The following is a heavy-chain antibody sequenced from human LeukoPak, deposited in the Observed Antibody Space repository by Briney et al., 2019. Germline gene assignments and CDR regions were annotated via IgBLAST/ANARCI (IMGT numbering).Heavy chain of an antibody. Sequence: PGGSLRLSCAASGFTFSSFWMHWVRQAPGKGLVWVSRIQTDGSTTVYADSVKGRFTISRDNARNTLYLQMNRLRAEDTAVYYCVRAAKGVGATSPDWYFELWGRGTLVTVSS. V-gene: IGHV3-74*01. CDR2: IQTDGSTT. CDR3: VRAAKGVGATSPDWYFEL. D-gene: IGHD1-26*01. J-gene: IGHJ2*01. CDR1: GFTFSSFW.